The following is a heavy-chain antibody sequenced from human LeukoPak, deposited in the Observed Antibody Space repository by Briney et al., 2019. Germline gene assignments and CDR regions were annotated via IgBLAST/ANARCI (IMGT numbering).Heavy chain of an antibody. J-gene: IGHJ4*02. CDR1: GFTFSDYE. CDR3: AKGPRDPSEFCSRGTCAPTYDV. D-gene: IGHD2-15*01. V-gene: IGHV3-48*03. Sequence: GGSLRLSCAASGFTFSDYEMNWVRQAPGKELEWVSYISTSGRKIYYANSVKGRFTISRDNAKNSVYLQMNSLTADDTAIYFCAKGPRDPSEFCSRGTCAPTYDVWGQGTLVTVSS. CDR2: ISTSGRKI.